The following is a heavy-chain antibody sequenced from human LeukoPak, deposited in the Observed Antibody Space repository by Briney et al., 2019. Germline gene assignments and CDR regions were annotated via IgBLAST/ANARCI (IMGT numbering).Heavy chain of an antibody. Sequence: ASVKVSCKASGYTFTSYYMHWVRQAPGQGLEWMGIINPSGGSTSYAQKFQGRVTMTRDTSTSTVYMELSSLRSEDTAVYYCARGKHIVVVTAPNWFDPWGQGTLVTVSS. V-gene: IGHV1-46*01. CDR3: ARGKHIVVVTAPNWFDP. J-gene: IGHJ5*02. D-gene: IGHD2-21*02. CDR1: GYTFTSYY. CDR2: INPSGGST.